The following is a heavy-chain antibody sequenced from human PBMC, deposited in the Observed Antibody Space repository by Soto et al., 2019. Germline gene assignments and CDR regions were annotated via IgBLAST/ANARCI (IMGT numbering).Heavy chain of an antibody. CDR2: ISAYNGNT. D-gene: IGHD2-15*01. CDR3: ARGSDLGYCSGGSCYGWFDP. V-gene: IGHV1-18*01. CDR1: GYTFTSYG. J-gene: IGHJ5*02. Sequence: ASVKVSCKASGYTFTSYGISWVRQAPGQGLEWMGWISAYNGNTNYAQKLQGRVTMTTDTSTSKAYMELRSLRSDDTAVYYCARGSDLGYCSGGSCYGWFDPWGQGTLVTVSS.